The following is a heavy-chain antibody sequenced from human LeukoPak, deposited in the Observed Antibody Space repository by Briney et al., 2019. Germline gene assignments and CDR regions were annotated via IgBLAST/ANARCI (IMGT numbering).Heavy chain of an antibody. J-gene: IGHJ4*02. CDR1: GGTFSSYA. CDR2: IIPIFGTA. Sequence: ASVKVSCKASGGTFSSYAISWVRQAPGQGLEWMGGIIPIFGTANYAQKFQGRVTITADESTSTAYMELSSPRSEDTAVYYCARASAARSYDQFDWGQGTLVTVSS. CDR3: ARASAARSYDQFD. V-gene: IGHV1-69*13. D-gene: IGHD3-22*01.